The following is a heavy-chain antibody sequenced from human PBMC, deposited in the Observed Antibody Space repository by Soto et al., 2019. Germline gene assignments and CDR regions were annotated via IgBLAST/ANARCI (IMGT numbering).Heavy chain of an antibody. CDR1: GASISSYY. V-gene: IGHV4-59*01. Sequence: QVQLQESGPGQVKSSETLSLTCTVSGASISSYYWSWIQQPPGKGLEWIGYISYTGSTNYNPSLTSRVTMSAEKSKNQFSLKLSSVTVADTAVYYCARSWASSGWDCFDPWGQGTLVTVSS. CDR3: ARSWASSGWDCFDP. D-gene: IGHD6-19*01. CDR2: ISYTGST. J-gene: IGHJ5*02.